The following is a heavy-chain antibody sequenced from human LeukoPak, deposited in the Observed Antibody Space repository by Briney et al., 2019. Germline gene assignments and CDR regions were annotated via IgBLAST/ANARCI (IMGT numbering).Heavy chain of an antibody. V-gene: IGHV4-59*08. Sequence: SETLSLTCTVSGGSISSYYWSWIRQPPGKGLEWIGYIYYSGSTNYKPSLKSRVTISVDTSKNQFPLKLSSVTAADTAVYYCARGAGWLPLVWGQGTLVTVSS. J-gene: IGHJ4*02. CDR2: IYYSGST. CDR1: GGSISSYY. CDR3: ARGAGWLPLV. D-gene: IGHD5-24*01.